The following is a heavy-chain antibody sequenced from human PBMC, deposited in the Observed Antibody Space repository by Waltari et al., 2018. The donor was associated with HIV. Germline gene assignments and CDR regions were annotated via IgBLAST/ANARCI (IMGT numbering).Heavy chain of an antibody. J-gene: IGHJ4*02. D-gene: IGHD2-2*01. Sequence: QVQLQQWGAGLLKSSETLSLTCAVHGGSFSDYSWTWIRQPPGKGLEWIGEINHSGSTNYKPPLKSRVTISVDTSKNQFSLKLSSVTAADTAVYYCARRGFRFCSSTTCLDYWGQGTLVTVSS. CDR2: INHSGST. CDR3: ARRGFRFCSSTTCLDY. V-gene: IGHV4-34*01. CDR1: GGSFSDYS.